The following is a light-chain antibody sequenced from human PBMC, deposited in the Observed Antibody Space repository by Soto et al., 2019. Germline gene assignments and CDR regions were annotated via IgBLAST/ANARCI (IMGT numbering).Light chain of an antibody. Sequence: QSVLTQPASVSGSPGQSITISCTGISSDVGGYNYVSWYQQHPGKAPKLMIYDVSNRPSGVSNRFSGSKSGNTASLTISGLQAEDEADYYCSSYTGNSPYVFGTGTKLTVL. V-gene: IGLV2-14*03. CDR2: DVS. CDR3: SSYTGNSPYV. CDR1: SSDVGGYNY. J-gene: IGLJ1*01.